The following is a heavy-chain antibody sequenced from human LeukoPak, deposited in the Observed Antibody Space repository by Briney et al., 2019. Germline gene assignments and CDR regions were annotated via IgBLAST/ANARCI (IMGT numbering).Heavy chain of an antibody. V-gene: IGHV4-61*02. Sequence: PSQTLSLTCTVSGGSISSGSYYWSWIRQPAGKGLEWIGRIYTSGSTNYNPSLKSRVTISVDTSKNQFSLKLSSVTAADTAVYYCARRNPITMVRGVIIGRWFDPWGQGTLVTVSS. CDR1: GGSISSGSYY. CDR3: ARRNPITMVRGVIIGRWFDP. D-gene: IGHD3-10*01. J-gene: IGHJ5*02. CDR2: IYTSGST.